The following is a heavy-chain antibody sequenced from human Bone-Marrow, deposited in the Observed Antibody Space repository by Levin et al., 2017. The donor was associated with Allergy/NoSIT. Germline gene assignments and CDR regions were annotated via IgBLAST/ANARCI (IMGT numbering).Heavy chain of an antibody. CDR3: ARNDFPSLGDYYGMDV. D-gene: IGHD3-3*01. J-gene: IGHJ6*02. CDR1: GGSFSSFY. V-gene: IGHV4-59*01. CDR2: IYYSGST. Sequence: SQTLSLTCTVSGGSFSSFYWSWIRQPPGKALEWIGYIYYSGSTSYSPSLNSRAAISLDTSKNQFSLRINSVTAADTAVYYCARNDFPSLGDYYGMDVWGQGTTVTVSS.